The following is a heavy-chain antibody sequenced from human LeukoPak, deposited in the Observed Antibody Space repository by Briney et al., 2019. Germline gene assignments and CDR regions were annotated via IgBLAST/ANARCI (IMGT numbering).Heavy chain of an antibody. CDR1: GYTFTGYY. Sequence: ASVKVSCKASGYTFTGYYMQWVRQAPGQGLEWMGWINPNSGGTNYAQKFQGRVTMTRDTSISTAYMELSRLRSDDTAVYYCARGGDRDDYVWGSYRPSFDYWGQGTLVTVSS. CDR2: INPNSGGT. CDR3: ARGGDRDDYVWGSYRPSFDY. J-gene: IGHJ4*02. D-gene: IGHD3-16*02. V-gene: IGHV1-2*02.